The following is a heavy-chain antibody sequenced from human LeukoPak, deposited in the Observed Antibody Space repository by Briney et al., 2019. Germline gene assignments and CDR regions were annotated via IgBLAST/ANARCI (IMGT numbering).Heavy chain of an antibody. J-gene: IGHJ4*02. Sequence: GGSLRLSCAASGFTFDSFAMSWVRQAPGRGLEWVSAISSSGGSTNYADSVKGRFTISRDNSKNTLHLQMNSLRAEDTAFYYCARDRRGSGTYWGQGTLVTVSS. CDR1: GFTFDSFA. CDR3: ARDRRGSGTY. V-gene: IGHV3-23*01. D-gene: IGHD6-19*01. CDR2: ISSSGGST.